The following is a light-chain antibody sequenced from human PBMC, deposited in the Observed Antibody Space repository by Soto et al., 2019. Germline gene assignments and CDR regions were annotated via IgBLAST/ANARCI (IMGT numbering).Light chain of an antibody. J-gene: IGKJ1*01. V-gene: IGKV3-15*01. CDR2: DAS. CDR1: QSVSSK. CDR3: QQYNNWPWT. Sequence: EIVMTQSPTTLSVSPGERVTLSCRASQSVSSKLGWYQQKPGQGPRLLMYDASTRATGISPRFSGSGSGTEFTLTISSLQSEDFAVYYCQQYNNWPWTFGQGTKVDIK.